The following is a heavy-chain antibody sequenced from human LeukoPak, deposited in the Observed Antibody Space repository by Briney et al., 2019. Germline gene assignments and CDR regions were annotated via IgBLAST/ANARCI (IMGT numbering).Heavy chain of an antibody. CDR3: ARDARGYYNWFDP. CDR1: GFPFSKYS. V-gene: IGHV3-21*05. D-gene: IGHD2-15*01. J-gene: IGHJ5*02. Sequence: PGGSLRLSCVASGFPFSKYSMNWVRQAPGKGLEWVSYISSGSSDTYYAGSVKGRFTISRDNAKNSLYLQMNSLRAEDTAVYYCARDARGYYNWFDPWGQGTLVTVSS. CDR2: ISSGSSDT.